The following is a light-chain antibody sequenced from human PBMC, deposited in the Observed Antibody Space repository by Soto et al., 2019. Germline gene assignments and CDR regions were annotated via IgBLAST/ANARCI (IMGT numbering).Light chain of an antibody. CDR1: QAISNF. J-gene: IGKJ1*01. Sequence: IQMTQSPSTLSASVGDRVTITCRASQAISNFLAWYQQKPGKVPKLLMYGASTLPSGVPSRFSGSGSGTDFTLIISSLQPEDVATYYCQNYHSAPWTFGQGTKVEIK. CDR2: GAS. V-gene: IGKV1-27*01. CDR3: QNYHSAPWT.